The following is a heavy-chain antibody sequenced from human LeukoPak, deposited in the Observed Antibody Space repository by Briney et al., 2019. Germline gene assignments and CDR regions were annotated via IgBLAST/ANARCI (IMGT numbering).Heavy chain of an antibody. CDR3: ARLYYYDSSGYSG. V-gene: IGHV1-69*13. Sequence: SVKIYCKASGGTFDSYAISCLRQAPGQWLELMGGIIPIFGTANYAQKFQGRVTITADESTSTAYMELSSLRSEDTAVYYCARLYYYDSSGYSGWGQGTLVTVSS. D-gene: IGHD3-22*01. CDR2: IIPIFGTA. J-gene: IGHJ4*02. CDR1: GGTFDSYA.